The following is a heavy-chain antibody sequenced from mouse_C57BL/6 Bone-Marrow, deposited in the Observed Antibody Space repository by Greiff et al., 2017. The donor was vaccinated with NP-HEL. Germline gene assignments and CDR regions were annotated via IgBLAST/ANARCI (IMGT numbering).Heavy chain of an antibody. CDR2: IYPRSGNT. D-gene: IGHD1-1*01. CDR3: ARKARGSSLNWYFEV. Sequence: QVQLQQSGAELARPGASVKLSCKASGYTFTSYGISWVKQRTGQGLEWIGEIYPRSGNTYYNEKFKGKATLTADKSSSTAYMELRSLTSEDSAVYFCARKARGSSLNWYFEVRGTGTTVTVSS. J-gene: IGHJ1*03. V-gene: IGHV1-81*01. CDR1: GYTFTSYG.